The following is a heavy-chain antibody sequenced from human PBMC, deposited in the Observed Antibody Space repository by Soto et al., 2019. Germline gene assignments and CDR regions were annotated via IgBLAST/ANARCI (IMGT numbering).Heavy chain of an antibody. Sequence: QVQLVQSGAEVKKPGASVKVSCKASGYTFTSYGITWVRQAPGQGLEWMGWISAYNGNTSYAQKLQGRVTMTTDTATSTGYMELRSLRYDDTAVYYCESGPFPRVWALPYNWSDPWGQGSLVAVSS. CDR2: ISAYNGNT. V-gene: IGHV1-18*04. D-gene: IGHD6-13*01. CDR1: GYTFTSYG. CDR3: ESGPFPRVWALPYNWSDP. J-gene: IGHJ5*02.